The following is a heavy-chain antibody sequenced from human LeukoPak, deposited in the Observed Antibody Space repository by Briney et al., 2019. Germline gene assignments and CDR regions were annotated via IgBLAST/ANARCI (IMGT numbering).Heavy chain of an antibody. J-gene: IGHJ6*04. CDR1: GGTFSSYA. CDR2: IIPIFGTA. Sequence: GSSVKVSCKASGGTFSSYAISWVRQAPGQGLEWMGGIIPIFGTANYAQKFQGRVTITADKSTSTAYMELSSLRSEDMAVYYCARSRYPSSLGEGMDVWGKGTTVTVSS. CDR3: ARSRYPSSLGEGMDV. V-gene: IGHV1-69*06. D-gene: IGHD2-2*01.